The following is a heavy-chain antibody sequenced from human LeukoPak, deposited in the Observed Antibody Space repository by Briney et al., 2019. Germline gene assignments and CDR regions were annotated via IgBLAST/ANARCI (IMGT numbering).Heavy chain of an antibody. CDR3: AREYYYDRSGYLFDY. J-gene: IGHJ4*02. CDR1: GFTFSISW. CDR2: LYSGGDT. V-gene: IGHV3-66*02. Sequence: GGSLRLSCGASGFTFSISWMNWVRQAPGKGLEWVSVLYSGGDTYYADSVKGRFTFSRDNSKNTLYLQMNSLRAEDTAVYYCAREYYYDRSGYLFDYWGQGTLVTVSS. D-gene: IGHD3-22*01.